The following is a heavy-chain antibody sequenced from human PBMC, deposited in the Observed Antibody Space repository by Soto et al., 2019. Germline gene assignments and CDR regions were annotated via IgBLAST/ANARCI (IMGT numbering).Heavy chain of an antibody. D-gene: IGHD3-16*02. Sequence: QVLLVESGGGVVQPGRSLRLSCAASGFIFSNYDMHWVRQAPGKGLEWVAFISYDGSDKYYADSVKGRFTISRDNSKNTLLLQMNSLRVEDTAVYYCAGMITFGGVLVDWGQGTLVTVSS. CDR2: ISYDGSDK. V-gene: IGHV3-30*03. J-gene: IGHJ4*02. CDR3: AGMITFGGVLVD. CDR1: GFIFSNYD.